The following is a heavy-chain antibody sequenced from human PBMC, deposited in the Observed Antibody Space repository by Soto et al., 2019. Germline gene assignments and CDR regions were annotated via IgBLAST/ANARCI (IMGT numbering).Heavy chain of an antibody. V-gene: IGHV4-39*01. J-gene: IGHJ5*02. CDR3: ASTIVGATWWFDP. D-gene: IGHD1-26*01. CDR1: GGSISSSSYY. CDR2: IYYSGST. Sequence: PSETLSLTCTVSGGSISSSSYYWGWIRQPPGKGLEWIGSIYYSGSTYYNPSLKSRVTISVDMSKNQFSLKLSSVTAADTAVYYCASTIVGATWWFDPWGQGTLVTVSS.